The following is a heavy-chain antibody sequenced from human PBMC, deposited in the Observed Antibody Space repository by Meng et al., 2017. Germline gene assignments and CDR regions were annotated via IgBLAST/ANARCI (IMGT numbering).Heavy chain of an antibody. CDR3: ARLGSCYSCRWFDP. CDR2: IFYSGST. V-gene: IGHV4-39*01. CDR1: GDSISSHSYY. D-gene: IGHD2-15*01. J-gene: IGHJ5*02. Sequence: QLQLQESGPGLVKPSETLSLTCTVSGDSISSHSYYWGWIRQPPGKALEWIGSIFYSGSTSYNPSLKSRVTISVDTSKNQFSLKVTSVTAADTAVYYCARLGSCYSCRWFDPWGQGTLVTCSS.